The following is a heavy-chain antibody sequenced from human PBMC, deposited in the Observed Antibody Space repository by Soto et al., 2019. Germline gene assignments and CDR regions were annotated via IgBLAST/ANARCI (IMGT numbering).Heavy chain of an antibody. D-gene: IGHD4-17*01. CDR1: GFTFSNYA. CDR3: ARDSGGDYHNYFMDV. Sequence: QMQLVESGGGVVQPGTSLRLSCAASGFTFSNYAMHWVRQAPGKGVEWVTILWYDGSGKHYGDSVKGRFTISRDNSKNTLYLQMNSLRVEDTAVYYCARDSGGDYHNYFMDVWGKGTTVTVSS. V-gene: IGHV3-33*01. CDR2: LWYDGSGK. J-gene: IGHJ6*03.